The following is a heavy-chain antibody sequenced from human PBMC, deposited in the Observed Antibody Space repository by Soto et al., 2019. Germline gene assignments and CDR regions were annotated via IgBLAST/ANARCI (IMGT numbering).Heavy chain of an antibody. CDR1: GGTFSSYA. D-gene: IGHD2-8*01. CDR3: ARASCTNGVCYIMEPYYFDY. Sequence: QVQLVQSGAEVKKPGSSVKVSCKASGGTFSSYAISWVRQAPGQGLEWMGGIIPIFGTANYAQKFQGRVTSTADESTSIAYMGLSTLRSEHTAVYYCARASCTNGVCYIMEPYYFDYWGQGTLVTVSS. V-gene: IGHV1-69*01. J-gene: IGHJ4*02. CDR2: IIPIFGTA.